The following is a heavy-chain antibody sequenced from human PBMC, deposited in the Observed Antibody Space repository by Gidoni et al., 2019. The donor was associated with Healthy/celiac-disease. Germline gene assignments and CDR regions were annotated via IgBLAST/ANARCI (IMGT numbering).Heavy chain of an antibody. J-gene: IGHJ4*02. CDR1: GGSFRGYY. CDR2: INHSGST. D-gene: IGHD3-22*01. Sequence: QVQLQQWGAGLLKPSETLSLTCAVYGGSFRGYYWSWIRQPPGKGLEWIGEINHSGSTNYNPSLKSRVTISVDTSKNQFSLKLSSVTAADTAVYYCASGVRSGYYLSVGAFDYWGQGTLVTVSS. CDR3: ASGVRSGYYLSVGAFDY. V-gene: IGHV4-34*01.